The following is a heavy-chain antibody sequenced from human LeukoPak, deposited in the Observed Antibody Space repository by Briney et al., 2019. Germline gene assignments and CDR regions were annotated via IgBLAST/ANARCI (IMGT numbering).Heavy chain of an antibody. D-gene: IGHD6-19*01. V-gene: IGHV3-23*01. J-gene: IGHJ6*03. CDR2: ISGSGGST. CDR1: GFTFSSYA. Sequence: PGGSLRLSCAASGFTFSSYAMSWVRQAPGKGLEWVSAISGSGGSTYYADSVKGRFTISRDNSKNTLYLQMNSLRAEDTAVYYCAKDAVAGNNYYYYYYTDVWGKGTTVTVSS. CDR3: AKDAVAGNNYYYYYYTDV.